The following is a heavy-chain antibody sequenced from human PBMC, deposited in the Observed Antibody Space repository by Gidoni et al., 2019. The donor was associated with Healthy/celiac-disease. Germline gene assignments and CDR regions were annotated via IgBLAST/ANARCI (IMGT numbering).Heavy chain of an antibody. J-gene: IGHJ4*02. Sequence: EVQLVESGGGLVQPGRSLRLSCAASGFTFDDYAMHWVRQAPGKGLEWVSGISWNSGSIGYADSVKGRFTISRDNAKNSLYLQMNSLRAEDTALYYCAKGHSGIAAAPADYWGQGTLVTVSS. D-gene: IGHD6-13*01. CDR2: ISWNSGSI. V-gene: IGHV3-9*01. CDR1: GFTFDDYA. CDR3: AKGHSGIAAAPADY.